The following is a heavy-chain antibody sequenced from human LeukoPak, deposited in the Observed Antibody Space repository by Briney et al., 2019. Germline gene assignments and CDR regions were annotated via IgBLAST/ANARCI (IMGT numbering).Heavy chain of an antibody. J-gene: IGHJ4*02. Sequence: SETLSLTCTVSGGSISSGSYYWSWTRQPAGKGLEWIGRIYTSGSTNYNPSLKSRVTISVDTSKNQFSLKLSSVTAADTAVYYCARGVEYSGSPFDYWGQGTLVTVSS. V-gene: IGHV4-61*02. CDR3: ARGVEYSGSPFDY. CDR2: IYTSGST. D-gene: IGHD5-12*01. CDR1: GGSISSGSYY.